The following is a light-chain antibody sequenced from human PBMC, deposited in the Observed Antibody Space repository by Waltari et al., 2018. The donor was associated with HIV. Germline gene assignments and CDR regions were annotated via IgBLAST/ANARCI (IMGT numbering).Light chain of an antibody. CDR3: CSYAGRYSWV. CDR2: YVS. Sequence: QSALTQPRSVSGSPGQSVTISCTGTSSDVGGYNYVSWYQQHPGKAPKLMIYYVSERPSGVPDRFSGSKSDNTASLTISGLQADDEADYYCCSYAGRYSWVFGGGTKLTVL. V-gene: IGLV2-11*01. J-gene: IGLJ3*02. CDR1: SSDVGGYNY.